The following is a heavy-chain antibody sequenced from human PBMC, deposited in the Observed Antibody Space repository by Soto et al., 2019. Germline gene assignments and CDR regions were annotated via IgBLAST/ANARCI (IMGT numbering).Heavy chain of an antibody. CDR1: GGSISSGGYY. J-gene: IGHJ2*01. CDR3: ARIIVVVPAGKECYFDL. CDR2: IYYSGST. Sequence: QVQLQESGPGLVKPSQTLSLTCTVSGGSISSGGYYWSWIRQHPGKGLEWIGYIYYSGSTYYNPSLKSRVTRSVDQSKNQFSLKLSSVTAADTSVYYCARIIVVVPAGKECYFDLWGRGTLVTVSS. V-gene: IGHV4-31*03. D-gene: IGHD2-2*01.